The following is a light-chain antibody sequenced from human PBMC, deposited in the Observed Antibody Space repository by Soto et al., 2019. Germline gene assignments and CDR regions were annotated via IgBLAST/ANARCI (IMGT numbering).Light chain of an antibody. J-gene: IGLJ1*01. Sequence: QSVLTQPPSVSGAPGQRVTISCTGSSSNIGAGYDVHWYQQRPGTAPKLLIFGNINRPSGVPDRFSGSKSGTSASLAVSGLQTEDEADYYCNSYVAGSNVFGTGTKLTVL. CDR2: GNI. V-gene: IGLV1-40*01. CDR1: SSNIGAGYD. CDR3: NSYVAGSNV.